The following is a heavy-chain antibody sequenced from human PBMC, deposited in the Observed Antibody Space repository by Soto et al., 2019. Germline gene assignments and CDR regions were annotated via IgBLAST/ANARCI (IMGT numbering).Heavy chain of an antibody. Sequence: GSGPTLVNPTQTLTLTCTVSGFSLSTSGVGVGWIRRPPGKALEWLGLIYWDDDKRYSTSLKSRLTITKDTSKNQVVLTMTNMDPVDTATYYCAHRHYYVSSDFSDAFDIWGQGTMVTVSS. CDR1: GFSLSTSGVG. CDR3: AHRHYYVSSDFSDAFDI. CDR2: IYWDDDK. J-gene: IGHJ3*02. V-gene: IGHV2-5*02. D-gene: IGHD3-22*01.